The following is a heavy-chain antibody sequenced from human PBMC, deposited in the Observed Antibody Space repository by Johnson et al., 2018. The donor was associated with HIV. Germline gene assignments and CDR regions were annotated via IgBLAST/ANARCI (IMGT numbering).Heavy chain of an antibody. CDR1: GFTFDDYD. V-gene: IGHV3-9*01. D-gene: IGHD6-13*01. CDR3: ARARDRSSSRDAFDI. J-gene: IGHJ3*02. CDR2: ISWNSGSI. Sequence: VQLVESGGGLVQPDRSLRLSCAASGFTFDDYDMHWVRQAPGKGLEWVSGISWNSGSIGYADSVKGRFTISRDNAKNSLYLQMNSLRAEDTALYYCARARDRSSSRDAFDIWGQGTMVTVSS.